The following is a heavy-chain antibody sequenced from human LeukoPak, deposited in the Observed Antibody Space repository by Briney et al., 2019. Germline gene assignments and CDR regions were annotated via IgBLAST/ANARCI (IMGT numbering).Heavy chain of an antibody. CDR1: GFTFSSYA. V-gene: IGHV3-23*01. J-gene: IGHJ4*02. Sequence: GSLRLSCAASGFTFSSYAMSWVRQAPGKGLEWVSAISGSGGSTYYADSVKGRFTISRDNSRNAVCMQMDSLRAEDTAIYYCAGDRNSVWYSPLDYWGQGTQVTVSP. D-gene: IGHD6-19*01. CDR2: ISGSGGST. CDR3: AGDRNSVWYSPLDY.